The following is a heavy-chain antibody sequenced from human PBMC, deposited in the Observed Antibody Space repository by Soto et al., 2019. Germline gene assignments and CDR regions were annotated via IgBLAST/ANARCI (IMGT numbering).Heavy chain of an antibody. CDR1: GFTFSSYA. J-gene: IGHJ3*02. CDR2: MSGTGSRT. CDR3: ARDERRLRFLESDAFDI. D-gene: IGHD3-3*01. V-gene: IGHV3-23*01. Sequence: GGSLRLSCAASGFTFSSYAMSWVRQAPGKGLEWVSTMSGTGSRTYYADSVKGRFTISRDNSKNMLYLQINSLRVEDTAVYYCARDERRLRFLESDAFDIRGQGTMVSVS.